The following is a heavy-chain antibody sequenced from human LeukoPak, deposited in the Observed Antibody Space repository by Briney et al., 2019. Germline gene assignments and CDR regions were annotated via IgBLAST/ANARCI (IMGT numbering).Heavy chain of an antibody. Sequence: GGSLRLSCSASGFSFSDYDMNWVRQAPGKGLEWVSAISGRSSHIYYGESVKGRFAISRDNAKNSLYLQMDSLGVEDTAVYYCGRAFPPLRTSSAGDLWGQGTLVIVSS. CDR2: ISGRSSHI. D-gene: IGHD3-16*01. J-gene: IGHJ1*01. V-gene: IGHV3-21*01. CDR1: GFSFSDYD. CDR3: GRAFPPLRTSSAGDL.